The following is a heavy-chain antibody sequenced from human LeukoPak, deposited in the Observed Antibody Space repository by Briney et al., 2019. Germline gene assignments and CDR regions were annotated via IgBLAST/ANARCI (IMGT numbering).Heavy chain of an antibody. D-gene: IGHD2-2*01. CDR2: ISAGGSQI. V-gene: IGHV3-23*01. CDR3: AKDPGVVPAHYFDY. CDR1: GFTFRSYA. J-gene: IGHJ4*02. Sequence: PGGSLRLSCAASGFTFRSYAMNWVRQAPGKGLEWVSAISAGGSQIFYADSVKGRFTVSRDNSKNTLSLQMNSLRAEDTAVYYCAKDPGVVPAHYFDYWGQGTLVTVSS.